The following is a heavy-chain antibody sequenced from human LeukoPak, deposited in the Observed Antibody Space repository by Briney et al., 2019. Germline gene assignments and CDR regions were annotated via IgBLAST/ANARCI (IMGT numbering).Heavy chain of an antibody. V-gene: IGHV3-23*01. CDR2: ISGSGGSI. J-gene: IGHJ1*01. Sequence: GGSLRLSCAASGFTFSSYAMSWVRQAPGKGLEWVSAISGSGGSIYYADSMKGRFTISRDNSKNTLYLQMNSLRAEDTAVYYCAKISHSIAAAATQYFQHWGQGTLVTVSS. D-gene: IGHD6-13*01. CDR3: AKISHSIAAAATQYFQH. CDR1: GFTFSSYA.